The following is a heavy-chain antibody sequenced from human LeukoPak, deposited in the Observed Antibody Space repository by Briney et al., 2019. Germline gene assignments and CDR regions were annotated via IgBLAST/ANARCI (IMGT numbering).Heavy chain of an antibody. J-gene: IGHJ5*02. Sequence: AASVKVFSKTSGGTFLIHTFSWVRQAPGHGLEWLGKITPVIETAKYAQAFQGRVSIYADKVTTTVYMDLSGLMPDDTADYYCARVNFRGSNYNWFDPWGQGTRVIVSS. CDR3: ARVNFRGSNYNWFDP. CDR1: GGTFLIHT. CDR2: ITPVIETA. D-gene: IGHD3-10*01. V-gene: IGHV1-69*08.